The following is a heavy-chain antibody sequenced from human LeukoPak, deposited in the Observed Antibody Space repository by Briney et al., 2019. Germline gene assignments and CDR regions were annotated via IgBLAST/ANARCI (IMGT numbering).Heavy chain of an antibody. Sequence: ASVKVSCKASGGTFSSYAISWVRQAPGQGLEWMGGIIPIFGTANYAQKFQGRVTITADESTSTAYMELSSLRSEDTAVYYCAGNLPKHDFWSSRPIDYWGQGTLVTVSS. J-gene: IGHJ4*02. V-gene: IGHV1-69*01. CDR2: IIPIFGTA. CDR3: AGNLPKHDFWSSRPIDY. D-gene: IGHD3-3*01. CDR1: GGTFSSYA.